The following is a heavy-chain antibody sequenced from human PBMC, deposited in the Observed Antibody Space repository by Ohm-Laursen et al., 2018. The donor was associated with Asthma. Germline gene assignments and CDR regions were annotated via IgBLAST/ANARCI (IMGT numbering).Heavy chain of an antibody. CDR1: GFAFSRYG. CDR3: ARSNGRDCFDV. Sequence: SLRLSCTASGFAFSRYGMYWVRQAPGKGLQWVAVIWSDGSNEDYAESVKGRFTISRDNSGNTLYLQMNSLRAEDTAVYYCARSNGRDCFDVWGQGTMVAVSS. V-gene: IGHV3-33*07. CDR2: IWSDGSNE. J-gene: IGHJ3*01. D-gene: IGHD2-21*01.